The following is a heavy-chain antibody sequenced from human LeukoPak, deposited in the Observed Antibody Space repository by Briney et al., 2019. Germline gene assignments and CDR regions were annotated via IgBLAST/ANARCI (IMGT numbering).Heavy chain of an antibody. J-gene: IGHJ5*02. Sequence: SETLSLTCAVYGGSFSGYHWSWIRQPPGKGLEWIGEINHSGSTNYNPSLKSRVTISVDTSKNQFSLKLRSVTAADTAVSYCARGYGSSSYNWFDPWGQGTLVTVS. CDR3: ARGYGSSSYNWFDP. CDR1: GGSFSGYH. V-gene: IGHV4-34*01. CDR2: INHSGST. D-gene: IGHD6-6*01.